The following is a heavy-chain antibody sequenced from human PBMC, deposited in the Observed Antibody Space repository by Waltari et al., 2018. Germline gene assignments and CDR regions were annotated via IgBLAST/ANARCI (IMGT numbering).Heavy chain of an antibody. CDR1: GFTFSSYG. CDR3: AKTRVDYYYYMDV. CDR2: ISHDGTNK. V-gene: IGHV3-30*18. Sequence: QAQMVESGGGVVQPGRSLRLSCAASGFTFSSYGMHWVRQAPGKGLEWVAVISHDGTNKYYADSVKGRFTISRDNSKNTLYLQMNSLRAEDTAVYYCAKTRVDYYYYMDVWGKGTTVTVSS. J-gene: IGHJ6*03.